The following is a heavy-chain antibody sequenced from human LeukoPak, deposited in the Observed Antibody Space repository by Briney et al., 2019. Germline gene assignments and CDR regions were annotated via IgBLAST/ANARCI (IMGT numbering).Heavy chain of an antibody. CDR2: IDPNSGVT. CDR3: ARESGINAVDV. Sequence: ASVKVSCKASRYTLTNNHLYWVRQAPGQGLEWMGWIDPNSGVTNFAQNLQGRLTMTTDTSINTAYMELSRLTSDDTTVYYCARESGINAVDVWGQGTLVTVSS. V-gene: IGHV1-2*02. CDR1: RYTLTNNH. J-gene: IGHJ3*01. D-gene: IGHD2/OR15-2a*01.